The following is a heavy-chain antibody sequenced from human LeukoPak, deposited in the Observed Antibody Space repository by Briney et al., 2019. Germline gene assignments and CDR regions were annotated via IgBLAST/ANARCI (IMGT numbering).Heavy chain of an antibody. V-gene: IGHV1-2*02. CDR3: ATLGATSFDY. J-gene: IGHJ4*02. Sequence: ASVKVSCKTSGYTLSDYYIHWVRQAPRQGLEWMGWIVPHSGGTKYAQKFQGRVTMTRDTSISTAYMEPSRLRYDDTAVYYCATLGATSFDYWGQGALVTVSS. CDR2: IVPHSGGT. CDR1: GYTLSDYY. D-gene: IGHD1-26*01.